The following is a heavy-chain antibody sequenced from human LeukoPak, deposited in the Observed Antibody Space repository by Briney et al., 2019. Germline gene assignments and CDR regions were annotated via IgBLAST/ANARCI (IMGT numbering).Heavy chain of an antibody. D-gene: IGHD3-16*01. V-gene: IGHV4-59*01. CDR1: GGSMSNYC. CDR2: VYYSGGA. Sequence: SETLSLTCTVSGGSMSNYCWSWIRQPPGKGLEWIGSVYYSGGANYNPSLKSRLTISVDTSKNQFSLKLSSVTAADTAVYYCARGLVWRFLLDSRRDSFDIWGQGTTITVSS. CDR3: ARGLVWRFLLDSRRDSFDI. J-gene: IGHJ3*02.